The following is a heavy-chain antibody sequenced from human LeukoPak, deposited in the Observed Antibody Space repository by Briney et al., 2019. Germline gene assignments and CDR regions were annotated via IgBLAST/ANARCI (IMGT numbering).Heavy chain of an antibody. V-gene: IGHV3-66*04. CDR3: ARQADDYVWGSYHRTGGAFDI. Sequence: PGGSLRLSCTASGFTVSNNYMSWVRQAPGKGLEWVSVIYSGGSTYYADSVKGRFTISRDNSKNTLYLQMNSLRAEDTAVYYCARQADDYVWGSYHRTGGAFDIWGQGTMVTVSS. CDR2: IYSGGST. J-gene: IGHJ3*02. D-gene: IGHD3-16*01. CDR1: GFTVSNNY.